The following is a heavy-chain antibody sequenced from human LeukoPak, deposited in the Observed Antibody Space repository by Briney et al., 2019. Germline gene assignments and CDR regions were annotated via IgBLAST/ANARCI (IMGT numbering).Heavy chain of an antibody. J-gene: IGHJ4*02. CDR3: ARVGNDYGGNPGDY. D-gene: IGHD4-23*01. CDR2: ISYSGST. Sequence: PSETLSLTCTVSGGSIGSTRYYWGWIRQPPGKGLEWIGSISYSGSTHYNPSLQSRVTISVDTSKNQFSLKLSSVTAADTAVYYCARVGNDYGGNPGDYWGQGTLVTVSS. CDR1: GGSIGSTRYY. V-gene: IGHV4-39*07.